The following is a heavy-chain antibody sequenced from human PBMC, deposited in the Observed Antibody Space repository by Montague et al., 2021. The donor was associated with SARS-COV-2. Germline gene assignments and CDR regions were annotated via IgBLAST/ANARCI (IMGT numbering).Heavy chain of an antibody. V-gene: IGHV4-39*01. CDR3: ARHPLGYCSSTSCHVG. D-gene: IGHD2-2*01. Sequence: ESTYYNPSLKSRVTISVDTSKNQFSLKLSSVTAADTAVYYCARHPLGYCSSTSCHVGWGKGTLVTVSS. J-gene: IGHJ4*02. CDR2: EST.